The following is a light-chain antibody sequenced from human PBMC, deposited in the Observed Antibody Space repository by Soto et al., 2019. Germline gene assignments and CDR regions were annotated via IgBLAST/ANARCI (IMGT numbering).Light chain of an antibody. Sequence: SYELTQPPSVPVSPGQTASITCSGDKLGDKYACWYQQKPGQSPVLVIYQDSKRPSGIPERFSGSNSGNTATLTISGTQAMDEADYYCQAWDSSTWVFGTGTKLTVL. CDR2: QDS. CDR1: KLGDKY. J-gene: IGLJ1*01. CDR3: QAWDSSTWV. V-gene: IGLV3-1*01.